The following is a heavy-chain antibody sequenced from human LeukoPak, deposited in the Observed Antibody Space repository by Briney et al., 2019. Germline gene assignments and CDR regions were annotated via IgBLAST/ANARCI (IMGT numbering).Heavy chain of an antibody. Sequence: ASVKVSCKASVYTFTGYYMHWVRQAPGQGVEWMGWINPNSGGTNYAQKFQGRVTMTRDTSISTAYMELSRLRSDDTAVYYCAREADWNDAHYWGQGTLVTVSS. V-gene: IGHV1-2*02. J-gene: IGHJ4*02. CDR2: INPNSGGT. D-gene: IGHD1-1*01. CDR1: VYTFTGYY. CDR3: AREADWNDAHY.